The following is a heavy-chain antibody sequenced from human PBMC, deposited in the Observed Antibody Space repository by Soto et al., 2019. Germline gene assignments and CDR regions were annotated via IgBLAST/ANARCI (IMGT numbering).Heavy chain of an antibody. Sequence: SVKVSCKASGGTFSSYAISWVRQAPGQGLEWMGGIIPIFGTANYAQKFQGRVTITADESTSTAYMELSSLRSEDTAVYYCARVPGIVVVVAAKNYYYGMDVWG. CDR2: IIPIFGTA. J-gene: IGHJ6*02. CDR1: GGTFSSYA. CDR3: ARVPGIVVVVAAKNYYYGMDV. V-gene: IGHV1-69*13. D-gene: IGHD2-15*01.